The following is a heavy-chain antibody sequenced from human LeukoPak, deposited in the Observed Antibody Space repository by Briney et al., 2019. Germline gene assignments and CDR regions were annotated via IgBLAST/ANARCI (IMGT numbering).Heavy chain of an antibody. CDR3: ARDLDYYGSP. CDR1: GYTFTSYA. CDR2: INAGNGNT. Sequence: ASVKVSCKASGYTFTSYAMHWVRQAPGQRLEWMGWINAGNGNTKYSRKFQGRVTITRDTSASTAYMELSSLRSEDTAVYYCARDLDYYGSPWGQGTLVTVSS. J-gene: IGHJ5*02. V-gene: IGHV1-3*01. D-gene: IGHD3-10*01.